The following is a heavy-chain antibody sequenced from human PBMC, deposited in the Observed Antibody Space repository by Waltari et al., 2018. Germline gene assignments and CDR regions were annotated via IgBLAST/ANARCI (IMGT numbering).Heavy chain of an antibody. Sequence: EVQLVESGGGLVQPGGSLRLSCAASGFTFSSYWMSWVRQAPGSGRELGANKKQAGSGKYYVDSVKGRFTISRDNAKNSLYLQMNSLRAEDTAVYYCARDDAAAAGTVDYWGQGTLVTVSS. CDR1: GFTFSSYW. V-gene: IGHV3-7*01. CDR2: KKQAGSGK. J-gene: IGHJ4*02. D-gene: IGHD6-13*01. CDR3: ARDDAAAAGTVDY.